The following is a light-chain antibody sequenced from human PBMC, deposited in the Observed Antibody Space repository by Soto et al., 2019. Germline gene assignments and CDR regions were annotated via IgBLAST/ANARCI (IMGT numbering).Light chain of an antibody. CDR2: WAS. V-gene: IGKV4-1*01. Sequence: DIVMTQSPDSLAVSLGERATINCKSSQSVLYSSNNKKYLAWYQQKPGQPPKLLIYWASTRESGVPDRFSGSGSGTDFTLTISSLQSEDFAVYYCQQYNNWRTFGQGTKVEIK. CDR3: QQYNNWRT. J-gene: IGKJ1*01. CDR1: QSVLYSSNNKKY.